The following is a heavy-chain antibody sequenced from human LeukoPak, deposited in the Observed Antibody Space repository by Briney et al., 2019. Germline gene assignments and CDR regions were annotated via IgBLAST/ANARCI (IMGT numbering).Heavy chain of an antibody. CDR1: GGSFSGYY. CDR3: ARVNGLPYYFDY. D-gene: IGHD3-16*01. J-gene: IGHJ4*02. V-gene: IGHV4-34*01. Sequence: SETLSLTCAVYGGSFSGYYWSWIRQPPGKGLEWIGEINHSGSTNYNPSLKSRVTISVDTPKNQFSLKLSSVTAADTAVYYCARVNGLPYYFDYWGQGTLVTVSS. CDR2: INHSGST.